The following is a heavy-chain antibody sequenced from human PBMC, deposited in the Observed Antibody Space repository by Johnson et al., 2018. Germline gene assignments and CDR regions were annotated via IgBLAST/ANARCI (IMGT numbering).Heavy chain of an antibody. CDR2: ISYDGSNK. J-gene: IGHJ3*02. D-gene: IGHD6-13*01. CDR3: AKAPYSSSPGAFDI. Sequence: QVQLVQSGGGVVQPGRSLRLSCAASGFTFSSYGMHWVRQAPGKGLEWVAVISYDGSNKYYADSVKGRFTISRDNSKNTLYLQMNSLGAEDTAVYYCAKAPYSSSPGAFDIWGQGTMVTVSS. CDR1: GFTFSSYG. V-gene: IGHV3-30*18.